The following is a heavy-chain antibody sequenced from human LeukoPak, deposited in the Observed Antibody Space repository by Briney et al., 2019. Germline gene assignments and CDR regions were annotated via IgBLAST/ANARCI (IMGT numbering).Heavy chain of an antibody. D-gene: IGHD4-17*01. V-gene: IGHV3-30-3*01. CDR3: ARDTLTFHDYEGLYSSDSNPFDY. Sequence: PGGSLRLSCAASGFTFSSYATHWVRQAPGKGLEWVAVISYDGSNKYYADSVKGRFTISRDNSKNTQYLQMNSLRAEDTAVYYCARDTLTFHDYEGLYSSDSNPFDYWGQGTLVTVSS. J-gene: IGHJ4*02. CDR2: ISYDGSNK. CDR1: GFTFSSYA.